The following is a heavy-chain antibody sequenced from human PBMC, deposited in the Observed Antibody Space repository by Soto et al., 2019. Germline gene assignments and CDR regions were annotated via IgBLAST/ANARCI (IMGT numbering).Heavy chain of an antibody. J-gene: IGHJ6*02. Sequence: GGSLRLSCAASGFTFRDYYMTWIGQAPGKGLEWLSYISSSGSTIYYADSVKGRFTISRDNAKNSLFLQMNSLRAEDTAVYYCARLVTATRNYYYGMDVWGQGTTVTVSS. CDR1: GFTFRDYY. D-gene: IGHD1-20*01. V-gene: IGHV3-11*01. CDR3: ARLVTATRNYYYGMDV. CDR2: ISSSGSTI.